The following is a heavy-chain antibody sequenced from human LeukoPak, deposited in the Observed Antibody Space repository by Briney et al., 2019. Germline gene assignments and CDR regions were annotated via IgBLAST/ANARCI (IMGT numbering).Heavy chain of an antibody. Sequence: PSETLSLTCTVSGYSINDGHYWGWIRQPPGKGLEWIGSIYHSGSTYDSPSLKSRVTMSVDTSKNQFSLKLSSVTVADAAVYYCARVVEMATIDDYWGQGTLVTVSS. CDR2: IYHSGST. V-gene: IGHV4-38-2*02. D-gene: IGHD5-24*01. CDR1: GYSINDGHY. J-gene: IGHJ4*02. CDR3: ARVVEMATIDDY.